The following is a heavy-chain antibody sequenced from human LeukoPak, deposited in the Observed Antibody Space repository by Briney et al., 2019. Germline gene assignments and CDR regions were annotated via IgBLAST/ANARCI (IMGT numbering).Heavy chain of an antibody. CDR3: TTGWEQQLVVGY. Sequence: ETLSLTCALYGGSFNDYYWSWVRQAPGKGLEWVGRIKSKTDGGTTDYAAPVKGRFTISRDDSKNTLYLQMNSLKTEDTAVYYCTTGWEQQLVVGYWGQGTLVTVSS. CDR1: GGSFNDYY. J-gene: IGHJ4*02. D-gene: IGHD6-13*01. V-gene: IGHV3-15*01. CDR2: IKSKTDGGTT.